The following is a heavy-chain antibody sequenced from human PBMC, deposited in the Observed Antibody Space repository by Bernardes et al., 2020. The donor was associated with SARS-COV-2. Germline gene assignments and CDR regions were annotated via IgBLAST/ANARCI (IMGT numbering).Heavy chain of an antibody. Sequence: GGSLRLSCAASGFTFGSYWMHWVRQAPGKGLVWVSRINTDGSATYYADSVHGRFTVSRDNAKNTLYLQMNSLRAEDTGVYFCARQIMGAYSGGAYWGQGTLVTDSS. CDR3: ARQIMGAYSGGAY. CDR1: GFTFGSYW. V-gene: IGHV3-74*01. D-gene: IGHD3-10*01. J-gene: IGHJ4*02. CDR2: INTDGSAT.